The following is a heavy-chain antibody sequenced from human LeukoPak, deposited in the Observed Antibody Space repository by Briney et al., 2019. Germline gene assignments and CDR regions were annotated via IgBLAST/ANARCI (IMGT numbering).Heavy chain of an antibody. J-gene: IGHJ3*01. CDR2: ISSSSRYI. CDR3: ARESSGSRYGGSFDV. Sequence: GGSLRLSCAASGFTFSSYSINWVRQAPGKGLEWVSSISSSSRYIYYADSVKGRFTISRDNAKNPLYLQMNSLRAEDTAVYYCARESSGSRYGGSFDVWGQGTMVTVSS. D-gene: IGHD6-19*01. V-gene: IGHV3-21*01. CDR1: GFTFSSYS.